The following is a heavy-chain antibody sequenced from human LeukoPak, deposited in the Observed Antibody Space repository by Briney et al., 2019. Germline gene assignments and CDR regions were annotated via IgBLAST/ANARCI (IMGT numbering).Heavy chain of an antibody. D-gene: IGHD2-8*01. CDR3: ARPHVGDIVPSLSYYYYGMDV. CDR2: IWYDGSNK. V-gene: IGHV3-33*01. Sequence: PGGSLRLSCAASGFTFSSYGMHWVRQAPGKGLEWVAVIWYDGSNKYYADSVKGRFTISRDNSKNTLYLQMNSLRAEDTAVYYCARPHVGDIVPSLSYYYYGMDVWGQGTTVTVSS. J-gene: IGHJ6*02. CDR1: GFTFSSYG.